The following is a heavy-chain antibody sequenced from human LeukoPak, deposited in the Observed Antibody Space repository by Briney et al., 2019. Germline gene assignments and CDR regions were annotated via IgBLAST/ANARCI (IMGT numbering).Heavy chain of an antibody. V-gene: IGHV1-8*01. CDR2: MNPNSGNT. CDR3: ARGRGAYCGGDCSYFDY. J-gene: IGHJ4*02. Sequence: ASVKVSCKASGYTFTSYDINWVQQATGQGPEWMGWMNPNSGNTGYAQKFQGRVTMTRNTSISTAYMELSSLRSEDTAVYYCARGRGAYCGGDCSYFDYWGQGTLVTVSS. CDR1: GYTFTSYD. D-gene: IGHD2-21*02.